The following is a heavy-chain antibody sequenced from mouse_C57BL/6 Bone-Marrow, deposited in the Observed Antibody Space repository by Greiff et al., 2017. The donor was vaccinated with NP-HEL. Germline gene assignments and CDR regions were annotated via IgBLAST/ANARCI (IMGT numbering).Heavy chain of an antibody. CDR1: GFTFTDYY. CDR2: IRNKANGYTT. Sequence: VQLKESGGGLVQPGGSLSLSCAASGFTFTDYYMSWVRQPPGKALEWLGFIRNKANGYTTEYSASVKGRFTISRDNSQSILYLQMNALRAEDSATYYCARSMVTYWYFDVWGTGTTVTVSS. V-gene: IGHV7-3*01. J-gene: IGHJ1*03. D-gene: IGHD2-2*01. CDR3: ARSMVTYWYFDV.